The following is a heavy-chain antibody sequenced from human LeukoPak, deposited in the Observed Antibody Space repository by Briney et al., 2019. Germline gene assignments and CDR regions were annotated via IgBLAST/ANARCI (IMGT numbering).Heavy chain of an antibody. J-gene: IGHJ5*02. Sequence: PSETLSLTCAVSGYSISSGYYWGWIRQPPGKGLEWIGSVYRSGSTYYNPSLKSRVTISVDTSKNQFSLKLSSVTAADTAVYYCARHGDYYDTSQSDPWGQGTLVTVSS. CDR1: GYSISSGYY. CDR2: VYRSGST. D-gene: IGHD3-22*01. V-gene: IGHV4-38-2*01. CDR3: ARHGDYYDTSQSDP.